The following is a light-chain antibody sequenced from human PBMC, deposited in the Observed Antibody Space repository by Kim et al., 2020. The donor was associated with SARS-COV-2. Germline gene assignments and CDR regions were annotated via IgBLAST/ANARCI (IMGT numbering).Light chain of an antibody. J-gene: IGKJ4*01. CDR3: QQRGNWPLT. Sequence: LSPGERATLSCRASQSVSSNLAWYQQKPGQVPRLLIYDASNRATDIPARFSGSGSGTDFTLTISSLEPEDFAVYYCQQRGNWPLTFGGGTKVEIK. CDR1: QSVSSN. V-gene: IGKV3-11*01. CDR2: DAS.